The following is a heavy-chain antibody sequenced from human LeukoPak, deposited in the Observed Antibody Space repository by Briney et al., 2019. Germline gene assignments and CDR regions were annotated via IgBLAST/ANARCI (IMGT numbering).Heavy chain of an antibody. J-gene: IGHJ4*02. V-gene: IGHV3-23*01. CDR1: GFTFSSHA. D-gene: IGHD4-17*01. CDR3: AKNRNGDYAQYFEY. CDR2: ISGSGART. Sequence: GGSLRLSCAASGFTFSSHAMSWVRQGPGKGLEWVSAISGSGARTYYADSMKGRFTISRDNSKNTVYLQMNSLRVEDTAVYYCAKNRNGDYAQYFEYWGQGTLVTVSS.